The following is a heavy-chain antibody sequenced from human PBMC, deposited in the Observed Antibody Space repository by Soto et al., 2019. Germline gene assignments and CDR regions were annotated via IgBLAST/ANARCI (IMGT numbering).Heavy chain of an antibody. CDR2: IYYSGST. CDR1: GGSISSGDYY. J-gene: IGHJ3*02. CDR3: ARTYYYDSSGYYYVLNAFDI. Sequence: PSETLSLTCTVSGGSISSGDYYWSWIRQPPGKGLEWIGYIYYSGSTYYNPSLKSRVTISVDTSKNQFSLKLSSVTAADTAVYYCARTYYYDSSGYYYVLNAFDIWGQGTMVTVSS. V-gene: IGHV4-30-4*01. D-gene: IGHD3-22*01.